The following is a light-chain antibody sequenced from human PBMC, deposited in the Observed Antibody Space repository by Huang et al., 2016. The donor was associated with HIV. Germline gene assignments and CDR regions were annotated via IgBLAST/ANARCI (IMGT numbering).Light chain of an antibody. CDR3: QQYSRSAT. CDR2: KAS. V-gene: IGKV1-5*03. CDR1: QSVTLW. J-gene: IGKJ2*01. Sequence: DIQMTQSPSTLSAAVGNRVTITCRASQSVTLWLAWFQQKPGKAPKLLIYKASTLERGVPSRFSGSGSGTEFTLTIDSLQPDDVATYYGQQYSRSATFGQGTKLEIK.